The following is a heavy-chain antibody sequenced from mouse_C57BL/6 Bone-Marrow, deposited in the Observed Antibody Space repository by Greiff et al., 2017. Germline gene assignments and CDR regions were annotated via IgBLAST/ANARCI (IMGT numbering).Heavy chain of an antibody. J-gene: IGHJ2*01. CDR2: INPSSGYT. CDR3: SLGDSTYYVDD. CDR1: GYTFTSYT. V-gene: IGHV1-4*01. D-gene: IGHD2-5*01. Sequence: VKLMESGAELARPGASVKMSCKASGYTFTSYTMHWVKQRPGQGLEWIGYINPSSGYTKYNQKFKDKATLTADKSSSTAYMQLSSLTSEDSAVYYFSLGDSTYYVDDWGQGTTLTVSS.